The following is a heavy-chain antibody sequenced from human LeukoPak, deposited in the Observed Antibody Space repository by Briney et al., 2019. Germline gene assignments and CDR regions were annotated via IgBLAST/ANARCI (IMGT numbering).Heavy chain of an antibody. CDR2: IYHSGST. D-gene: IGHD3-22*01. V-gene: IGHV4-38-2*02. CDR1: GYSISSGYY. CDR3: ASLSYDSLTGAGFDP. Sequence: SETLSLTCTVSGYSISSGYYWGWIRQPPGKGLEWIGSIYHSGSTYYNPSLKSRVTIPVDTSENQFSLKLSSVTAADTAVYYCASLSYDSLTGAGFDPWGQGTLVTVSS. J-gene: IGHJ5*02.